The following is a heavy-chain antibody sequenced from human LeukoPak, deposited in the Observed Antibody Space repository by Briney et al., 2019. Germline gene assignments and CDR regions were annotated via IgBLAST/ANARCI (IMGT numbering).Heavy chain of an antibody. CDR2: ISGYNGNT. CDR1: GYTFTSNG. J-gene: IGHJ4*02. CDR3: ARGLGIEAAGTFDY. V-gene: IGHV1-18*01. D-gene: IGHD6-13*01. Sequence: GASVKVSCKASGYTFTSNGISWVREAPGQGLEWMGWISGYNGNTNYEQKVQGRVTLTTDTSTRTAYMELRSLRSDDTAVYYCARGLGIEAAGTFDYWGQGTLVTVSS.